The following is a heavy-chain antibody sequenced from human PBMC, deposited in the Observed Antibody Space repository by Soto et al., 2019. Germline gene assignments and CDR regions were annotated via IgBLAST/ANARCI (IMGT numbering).Heavy chain of an antibody. J-gene: IGHJ3*02. CDR1: GYTFTSYY. CDR2: INPSGGST. V-gene: IGHV1-46*01. CDR3: ARDRGGVGATESKDAFDI. Sequence: ASVKVSCKASGYTFTSYYMHWVRQAPGQGLEWMGIINPSGGSTSYAQKFQGRVTMTRDTSTSTVYMELSSLRSEDTAVYYCARDRGGVGATESKDAFDIWGQGTMVTVSS. D-gene: IGHD1-26*01.